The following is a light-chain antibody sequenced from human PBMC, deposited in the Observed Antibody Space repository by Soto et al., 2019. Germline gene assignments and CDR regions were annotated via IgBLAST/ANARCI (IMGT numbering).Light chain of an antibody. CDR3: QQYYSYRT. CDR2: DAS. Sequence: DIQMTQFPSALSASVGDRVTITCRASQTISRWLAWYQQKPGKAPNLLIYDASSLASGVPSRFSGTGSGTEFTLTISSLQPEDFATYYCQQYYSYRTFGQGTKVEIK. CDR1: QTISRW. J-gene: IGKJ1*01. V-gene: IGKV1-5*01.